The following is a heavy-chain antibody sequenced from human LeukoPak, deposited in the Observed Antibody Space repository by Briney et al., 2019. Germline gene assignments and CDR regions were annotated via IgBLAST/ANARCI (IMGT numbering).Heavy chain of an antibody. CDR3: ARVARGVVTSNWFDP. V-gene: IGHV4-59*01. CDR1: GDSLNTYY. CDR2: VASSGTS. D-gene: IGHD2-21*02. Sequence: TSETLSLTCTVSGDSLNTYYWTWIRQTPGKELEWIGFVASSGTSNYNPSLKSRVSISIDTSKNQFSLALTSVTPADTAVYYCARVARGVVTSNWFDPWGQGTLVSVSS. J-gene: IGHJ5*02.